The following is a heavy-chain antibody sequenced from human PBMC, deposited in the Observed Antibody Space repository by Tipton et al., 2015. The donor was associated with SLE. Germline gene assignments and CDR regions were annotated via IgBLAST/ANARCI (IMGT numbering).Heavy chain of an antibody. V-gene: IGHV4-61*05. D-gene: IGHD6-13*01. CDR1: GGSMSSSHDF. CDR3: ARGGEAAAGYSWFDP. CDR2: FYYGGST. J-gene: IGHJ5*02. Sequence: TLSLTCTVSGGSMSSSHDFWGWIRQPPGKGLEWIGYFYYGGSTNYNPSPKSRVTISVDTSKNQSSLKLTSVTAADTATYYCARGGEAAAGYSWFDPWGQGTLVTVSS.